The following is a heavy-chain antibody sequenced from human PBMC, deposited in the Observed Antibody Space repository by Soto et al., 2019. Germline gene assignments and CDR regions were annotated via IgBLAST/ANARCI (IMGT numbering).Heavy chain of an antibody. D-gene: IGHD3-3*01. J-gene: IGHJ6*02. Sequence: QVQLVESGGGVVQPGRSLRLSCAASGFTFSSYAMHWVRQAPGKGLEWVAVISYDGSNKYYADSVKGRFTISRDNSKNTLYLQMNSLRAEDTAVYYCARDSSRGITIFGVVIFYGMDVWGQGTTVTVSS. CDR3: ARDSSRGITIFGVVIFYGMDV. CDR2: ISYDGSNK. CDR1: GFTFSSYA. V-gene: IGHV3-30-3*01.